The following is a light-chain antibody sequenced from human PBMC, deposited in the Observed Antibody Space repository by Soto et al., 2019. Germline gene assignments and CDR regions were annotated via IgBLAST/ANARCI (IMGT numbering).Light chain of an antibody. Sequence: QTVVTQPPSASGTPGQRVTISCSGSSSNIGSNTVNWYQQLPGTAPKLLIHSNNQRPSGVPDRFSGSKSGTSASLAISGLQSEDEADYYCAAWDDSLNGHVVFGGGTKVTVL. CDR2: SNN. CDR1: SSNIGSNT. J-gene: IGLJ2*01. V-gene: IGLV1-44*01. CDR3: AAWDDSLNGHVV.